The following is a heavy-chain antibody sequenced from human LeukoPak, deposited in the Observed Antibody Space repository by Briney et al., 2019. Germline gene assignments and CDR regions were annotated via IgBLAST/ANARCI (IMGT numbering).Heavy chain of an antibody. Sequence: GGSLRLSCAASGFTFSSYGMHWVRQAPGKGLEWVAFIRYDGSNKYYADSVKGRFTISRDNSKNTLYLQMNSLRAEDTAVYYYAKDRAHNSYGSGSLSYWGQGTLVTVSS. CDR3: AKDRAHNSYGSGSLSY. CDR1: GFTFSSYG. CDR2: IRYDGSNK. J-gene: IGHJ4*02. D-gene: IGHD3-10*01. V-gene: IGHV3-30*02.